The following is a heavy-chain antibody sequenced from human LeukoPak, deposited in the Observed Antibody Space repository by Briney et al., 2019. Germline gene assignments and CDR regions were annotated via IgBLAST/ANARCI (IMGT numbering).Heavy chain of an antibody. Sequence: SETLSLTCTVSGGSISSYYWSWIRQPPGKGLEWIGYIYYSGSTNYNPSLKSRVTISVDTSKNQFSLKLSSVTAADTAVYYCARRPYDSSGYYWAFDIWGQGTTVTVSS. D-gene: IGHD3-22*01. CDR2: IYYSGST. CDR3: ARRPYDSSGYYWAFDI. CDR1: GGSISSYY. J-gene: IGHJ3*02. V-gene: IGHV4-59*08.